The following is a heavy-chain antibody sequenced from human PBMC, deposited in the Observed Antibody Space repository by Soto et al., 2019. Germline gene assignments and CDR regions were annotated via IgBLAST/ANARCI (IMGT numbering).Heavy chain of an antibody. CDR3: EKDLWFGEFQYYFDY. V-gene: IGHV3-23*01. D-gene: IGHD3-10*01. J-gene: IGHJ4*02. CDR2: ISGSGGST. Sequence: WGSLRLPCAASGFTFSSYAMSWVRQAPGKGLEWVSAISGSGGSTYYADSVKGRFTISRDNSKNTLYLQMNSLRAEDTAVYYCEKDLWFGEFQYYFDYWGQGTLVTVSS. CDR1: GFTFSSYA.